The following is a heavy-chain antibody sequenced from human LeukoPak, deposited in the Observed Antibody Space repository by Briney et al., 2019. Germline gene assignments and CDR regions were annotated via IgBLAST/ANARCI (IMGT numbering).Heavy chain of an antibody. CDR2: ITGGGSST. CDR3: ARDERDYFDY. V-gene: IGHV3-23*01. J-gene: IGHJ4*02. CDR1: GFTFSNYG. Sequence: GGSLRLSCAASGFTFSNYGMSWVRQASGKGLEWVSGITGGGSSTYYADSVKGRFTISRDNSKNTLYLQMNSLRAEDTAVYYCARDERDYFDYWGQGTLVTVSS.